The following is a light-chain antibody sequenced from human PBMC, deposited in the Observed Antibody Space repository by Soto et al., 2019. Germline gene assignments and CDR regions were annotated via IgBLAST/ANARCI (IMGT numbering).Light chain of an antibody. V-gene: IGLV1-40*01. J-gene: IGLJ3*02. CDR2: GNN. CDR3: QSYDSSLSGWV. Sequence: QSVLTQPPSVSGAPGQRVTISCTGRSSNIGAGYDVHWYQKLPGTAPKLLIYGNNNRPSGVPDRFSGSESGMSASLVITGLQAEDEADYYCQSYDSSLSGWVFGGGTKLTVL. CDR1: SSNIGAGYD.